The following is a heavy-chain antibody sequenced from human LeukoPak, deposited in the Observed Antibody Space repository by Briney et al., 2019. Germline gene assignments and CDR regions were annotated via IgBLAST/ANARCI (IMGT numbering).Heavy chain of an antibody. CDR1: GYSFTSQW. D-gene: IGHD7-27*01. V-gene: IGHV5-51*01. CDR2: IYPGDSET. J-gene: IGHJ4*02. CDR3: ARLLTNWGDS. Sequence: GESLKISCKGSGYSFTSQWIAWVRQMPGKGLEWIGIIYPGDSETRYSPSFQGQVTISADKSISTAYLQWSSLRALDTAMYYCARLLTNWGDSWGQGTLVTVSS.